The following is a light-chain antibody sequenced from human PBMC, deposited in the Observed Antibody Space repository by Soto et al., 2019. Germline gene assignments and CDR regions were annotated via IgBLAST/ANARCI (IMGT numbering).Light chain of an antibody. J-gene: IGLJ1*01. V-gene: IGLV1-40*01. CDR1: SSNIGAGYD. Sequence: QSVLTQPPSVSGAPGQRVTIPCTGSSSNIGAGYDVHWYQQLPGTAPKLLIYGNSNRPSGVPDRFSGSKSGTSASLAITGLQAEDEADYYCQSYDSRLNGYVFGTGTKLTVL. CDR3: QSYDSRLNGYV. CDR2: GNS.